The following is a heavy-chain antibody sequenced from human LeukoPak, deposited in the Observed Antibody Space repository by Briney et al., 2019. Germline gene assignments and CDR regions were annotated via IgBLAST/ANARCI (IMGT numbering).Heavy chain of an antibody. CDR3: MTASRSSSWPPPT. CDR2: IKQDGSEK. V-gene: IGHV3-7*01. CDR1: GFTFSSYW. J-gene: IGHJ5*02. Sequence: GGSLRLSCAASGFTFSSYWMNWVRQAPGKGLEWVANIKQDGSEKKYVDSVKGRFTISRDNAENSLYLQMNSLRAEDTAVYYCMTASRSSSWPPPTWGQGTLVTVSS. D-gene: IGHD6-13*01.